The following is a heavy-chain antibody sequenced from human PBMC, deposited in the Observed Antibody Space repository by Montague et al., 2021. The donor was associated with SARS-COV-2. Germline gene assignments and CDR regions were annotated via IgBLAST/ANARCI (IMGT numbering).Heavy chain of an antibody. CDR3: ARTTVVTPYYYYAMDV. D-gene: IGHD4-23*01. J-gene: IGHJ6*02. CDR1: DDSINNNTYF. V-gene: IGHV4-39*01. CDR2: IYYRGST. Sequence: SETLSLTCTVSDDSINNNTYFWDWIRQPPGKGLEWIGSIYYRGSTHYNPSLKSRLTISVDTSRNQFSPKLSSVTAADTAVYFCARTTVVTPYYYYAMDVWGQGTTVTVSS.